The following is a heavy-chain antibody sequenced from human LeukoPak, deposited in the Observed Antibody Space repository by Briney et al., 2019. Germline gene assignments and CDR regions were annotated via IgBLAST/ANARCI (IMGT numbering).Heavy chain of an antibody. J-gene: IGHJ4*02. V-gene: IGHV3-23*01. CDR2: ISGSGGST. CDR1: GFTFSFYG. D-gene: IGHD7-27*01. Sequence: GGSLRLSCAASGFTFSFYGMSWVRQAPGKGLEWVSAISGSGGSTYYADSVKGRFTISRDNSKNTLYLQMNSLRAEDTAVYYCARDLNWETYWGQGTLVSVSS. CDR3: ARDLNWETY.